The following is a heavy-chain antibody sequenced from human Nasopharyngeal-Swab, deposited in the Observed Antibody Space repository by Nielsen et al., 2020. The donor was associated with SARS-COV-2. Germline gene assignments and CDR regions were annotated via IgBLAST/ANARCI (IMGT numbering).Heavy chain of an antibody. CDR1: GFTFSSYS. D-gene: IGHD2-2*01. Sequence: GESLKISCAASGFTFSSYSMNWVRQAPGKGLEWVSYISSSSSTIYYADSVKGRFTISRDNAKNSLYLQMNSLRAEDTAVYYCAREEVYPSSFPAGYMDVWGKGTTVTVSS. J-gene: IGHJ6*03. CDR3: AREEVYPSSFPAGYMDV. CDR2: ISSSSSTI. V-gene: IGHV3-48*01.